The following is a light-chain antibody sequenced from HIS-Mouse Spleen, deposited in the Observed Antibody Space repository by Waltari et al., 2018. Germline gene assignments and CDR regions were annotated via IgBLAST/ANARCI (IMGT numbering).Light chain of an antibody. CDR1: NIGSKS. J-gene: IGLJ2*01. CDR3: QVWDSSSDHVV. V-gene: IGLV3-21*03. Sequence: SYVLTQPPSVSVAPGKTARFTCGGNNIGSKSVHGYQQKPGQAPVLVVYDDSDRPSGIPERFSGSNSGNTATLTISRVEAGDEADYYCQVWDSSSDHVVFGGGTKLTVL. CDR2: DDS.